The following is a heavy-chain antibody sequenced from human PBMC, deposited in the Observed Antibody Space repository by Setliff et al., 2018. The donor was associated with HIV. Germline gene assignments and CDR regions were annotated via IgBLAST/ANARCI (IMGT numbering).Heavy chain of an antibody. CDR2: IYYSGST. V-gene: IGHV4-59*02. J-gene: IGHJ3*01. Sequence: SETLSLTCNVSSGSVNNYWWTWIRQPPGKGLEWIGYIYYSGSTYYNPSLTSRVTLSVDTSKNQFFLKLTSLSAADTAVYYCARDRIEVVVDGPHDVFDVWGRGTTVTVSS. CDR3: ARDRIEVVVDGPHDVFDV. CDR1: SGSVNNYW. D-gene: IGHD2-15*01.